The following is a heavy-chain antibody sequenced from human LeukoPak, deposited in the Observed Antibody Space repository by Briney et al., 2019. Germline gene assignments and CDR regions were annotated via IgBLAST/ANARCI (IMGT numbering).Heavy chain of an antibody. CDR2: IWYDGSNK. V-gene: IGHV3-33*01. CDR1: GFTFSSYG. J-gene: IGHJ4*02. Sequence: GGSLRLSCAASGFTFSSYGMHGVRQAPGKGLEWVAVIWYDGSNKYYADSVKGRFTISRDNSKNTLYLQMNSLRAEDTAVYYCAREVGVIAAAGTSYYFDYWGQGTLVTVSS. CDR3: AREVGVIAAAGTSYYFDY. D-gene: IGHD6-13*01.